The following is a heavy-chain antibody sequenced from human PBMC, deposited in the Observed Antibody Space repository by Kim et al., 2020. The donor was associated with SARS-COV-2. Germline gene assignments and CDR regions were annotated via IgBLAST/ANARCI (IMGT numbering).Heavy chain of an antibody. CDR3: ARNVWNGEYYFDY. V-gene: IGHV4-39*01. CDR2: IYYSGST. D-gene: IGHD1-1*01. J-gene: IGHJ4*02. Sequence: SETLSRTCTVSGGSISSSSYYWGWIRQPPGKGLEWIGSIYYSGSTYYNPSLKSRVTISVDTSKNQFSLKLSSVTAADTAVYYCARNVWNGEYYFDYWGQGTLVTVSS. CDR1: GGSISSSSYY.